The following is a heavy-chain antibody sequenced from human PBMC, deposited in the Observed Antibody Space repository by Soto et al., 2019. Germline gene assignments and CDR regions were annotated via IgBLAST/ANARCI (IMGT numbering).Heavy chain of an antibody. Sequence: GGSLRLSCAASGFTFSNYWMSWVRQAPGKGLEWVANIKQDGSEKYYVDSVKGRFTLSRDNAKNSLQLQMNSLRAEDTAIYFCARLAYSHGWLYDYWGQGTLATV. V-gene: IGHV3-7*01. CDR3: ARLAYSHGWLYDY. J-gene: IGHJ4*01. CDR1: GFTFSNYW. CDR2: IKQDGSEK. D-gene: IGHD6-19*01.